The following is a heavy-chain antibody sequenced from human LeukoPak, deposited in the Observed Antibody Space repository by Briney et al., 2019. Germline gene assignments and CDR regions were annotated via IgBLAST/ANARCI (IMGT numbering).Heavy chain of an antibody. J-gene: IGHJ4*02. D-gene: IGHD1-26*01. V-gene: IGHV1-69*05. Sequence: GSSVKVSCKASGGTFSSYAISWVRQAPGQGLEWMGGIIPIFGTANYAQKFQGRVTITRNTSITTAYMELSSLRSEDTAVYYCARALSGSYHFYYFDYWGQGTLVAVSS. CDR3: ARALSGSYHFYYFDY. CDR2: IIPIFGTA. CDR1: GGTFSSYA.